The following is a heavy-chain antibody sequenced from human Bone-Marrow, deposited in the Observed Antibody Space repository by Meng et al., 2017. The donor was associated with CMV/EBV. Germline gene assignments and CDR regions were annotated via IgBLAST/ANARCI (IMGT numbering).Heavy chain of an antibody. CDR2: ISASGTTR. D-gene: IGHD6-6*01. CDR1: GFSVTDNY. V-gene: IGHV3-11*01. CDR3: AGGKEGFCRGAYCLVPPIES. Sequence: SLRIACGDSGFSVTDNYMTWVRQAPGKGLEWLSYISASGTTRYYAESVTGRFTVSRDNAKRSLVLEMDSLRAEDTAVYYCAGGKEGFCRGAYCLVPPIESWGQGTLVTVSS. J-gene: IGHJ4*02.